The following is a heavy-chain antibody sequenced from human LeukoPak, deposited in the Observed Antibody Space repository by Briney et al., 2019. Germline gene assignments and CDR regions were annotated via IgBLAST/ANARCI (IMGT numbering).Heavy chain of an antibody. Sequence: GGSLRLSCAASGFSFYYYAMRWVRQAPGKGLEWLSEISGGGENNNYADSVKGRFTISRDNSKDTLLLHMSSLRVEDTAVYYCTTSWPKVREGDQWGQGTLVTVS. J-gene: IGHJ4*02. CDR1: GFSFYYYA. V-gene: IGHV3-23*01. CDR2: ISGGGENN. D-gene: IGHD3-16*01. CDR3: TTSWPKVREGDQ.